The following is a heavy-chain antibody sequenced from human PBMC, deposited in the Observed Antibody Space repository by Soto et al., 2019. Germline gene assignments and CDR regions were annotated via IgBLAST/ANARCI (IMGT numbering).Heavy chain of an antibody. V-gene: IGHV1-2*02. D-gene: IGHD1-26*01. J-gene: IGHJ4*02. Sequence: QVQLVPSGAEVKKPGASVKVSCKASGYTFTGYYMHWVRQAPGQGLEWMGWINPNSGGTNYAQKFQGRVTMTRDTSISPAYIELSRLRSDDTAVYYWARDWSRPSGSDSSGVYYWGQGTLVTVSS. CDR2: INPNSGGT. CDR3: ARDWSRPSGSDSSGVYY. CDR1: GYTFTGYY.